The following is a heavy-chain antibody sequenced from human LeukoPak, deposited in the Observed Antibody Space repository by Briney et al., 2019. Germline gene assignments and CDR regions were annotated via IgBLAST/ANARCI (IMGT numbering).Heavy chain of an antibody. Sequence: ASVKVSCKASGYTFIDHYMFGVRQAPGQGLEWMGWIHPNSGGTNYAQNFRGRVAMTSDTSISTAYMELSSLRSDDTAVYYCASSRIRSQGEIYTPFYWGQGTLVIVSS. J-gene: IGHJ4*02. CDR3: ASSRIRSQGEIYTPFY. CDR1: GYTFIDHY. D-gene: IGHD2-2*02. V-gene: IGHV1-2*02. CDR2: IHPNSGGT.